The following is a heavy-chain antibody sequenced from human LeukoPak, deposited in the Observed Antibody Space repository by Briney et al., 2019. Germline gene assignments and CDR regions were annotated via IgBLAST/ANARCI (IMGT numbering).Heavy chain of an antibody. CDR2: ISYSGGST. D-gene: IGHD3-10*01. CDR1: GFTFSIYA. V-gene: IGHV3-23*01. Sequence: GGSLRLSCAASGFTFSIYAMTWVRQAPGKGLEWVSSISYSGGSTYYADSVKGRFTISRENSKDTLYLQMNSLRAEDTAVYYCAKDQSRDYGSGSFFRGVFGYWGQGTLVPVSS. J-gene: IGHJ4*02. CDR3: AKDQSRDYGSGSFFRGVFGY.